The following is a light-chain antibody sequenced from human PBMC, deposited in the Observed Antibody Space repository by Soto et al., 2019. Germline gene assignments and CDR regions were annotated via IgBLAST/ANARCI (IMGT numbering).Light chain of an antibody. J-gene: IGKJ1*01. CDR3: QQANSYPRT. CDR1: QGMSSW. CDR2: GAS. Sequence: DIQMTQSPSSVYASVGDRVTITCRALQGMSSWLAWYQQKPGKAPTLLTYGASSLQSGVPSRFSGSGSGTDFTLTISSRQLEEFATYYWQQANSYPRTFGQGTKVEIK. V-gene: IGKV1-12*01.